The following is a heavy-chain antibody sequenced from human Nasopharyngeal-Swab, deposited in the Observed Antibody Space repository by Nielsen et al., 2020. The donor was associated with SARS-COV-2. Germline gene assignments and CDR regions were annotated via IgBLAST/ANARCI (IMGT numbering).Heavy chain of an antibody. CDR3: ARGRIGGVIGNWFDP. D-gene: IGHD3-16*02. Sequence: RQAPGKGLEWIGEINHSGSTNYNPSLKSRVTISVDTSKSQFSLKLSSVTAADTAVYYCARGRIGGVIGNWFDPWGQGTLVTVSS. V-gene: IGHV4-34*01. J-gene: IGHJ5*02. CDR2: INHSGST.